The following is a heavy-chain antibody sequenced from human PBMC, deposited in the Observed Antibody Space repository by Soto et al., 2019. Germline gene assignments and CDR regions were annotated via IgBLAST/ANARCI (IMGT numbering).Heavy chain of an antibody. J-gene: IGHJ4*02. Sequence: QVQLQESGPGLVKPSETLSLTCTVSGGSISSYYWSWIRQPPGKGLEWIGYIYNSGSTNYNPSLKRRVTISVDTSKNQFSLKLRSVTAADTAVYYCARGSTGYSSSWYRYWGQGTLVTVSS. D-gene: IGHD6-13*01. CDR3: ARGSTGYSSSWYRY. CDR2: IYNSGST. CDR1: GGSISSYY. V-gene: IGHV4-4*08.